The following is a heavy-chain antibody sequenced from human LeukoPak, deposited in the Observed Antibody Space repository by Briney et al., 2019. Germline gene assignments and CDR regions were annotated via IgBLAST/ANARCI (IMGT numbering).Heavy chain of an antibody. CDR2: INPKSGAT. Sequence: ASVKVSCKASGYTFTGYYMHGVRQAPRQGLEWMGWINPKSGATNYAQKSQGRVTKTGDPSISPAYMELGSLRPHDPAVYYWARDLGAMFGVVTSRGPLNWFDPWGQGTLVTVSS. CDR3: ARDLGAMFGVVTSRGPLNWFDP. CDR1: GYTFTGYY. J-gene: IGHJ5*02. D-gene: IGHD3-3*01. V-gene: IGHV1-2*02.